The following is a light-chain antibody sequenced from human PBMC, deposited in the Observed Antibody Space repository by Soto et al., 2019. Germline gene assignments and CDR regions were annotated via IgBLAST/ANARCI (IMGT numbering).Light chain of an antibody. J-gene: IGKJ4*01. CDR3: QQYSSYPVIT. CDR2: KAS. Sequence: IPMTQSPSTLSASVGDRVTITCRASRTISSWLAWYQQKPGKAPRLLIYKASSLESGVPSRFSGSGSGTEFTLTISSLQPDDFATYYCQQYSSYPVITFGGGTKVEIK. CDR1: RTISSW. V-gene: IGKV1-5*03.